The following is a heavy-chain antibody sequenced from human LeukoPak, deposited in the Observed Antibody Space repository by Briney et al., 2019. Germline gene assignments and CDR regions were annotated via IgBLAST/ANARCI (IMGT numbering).Heavy chain of an antibody. CDR1: GLTFSSYS. V-gene: IGHV3-48*01. Sequence: GSLRLSCAASGLTFSSYSMNWVRQAPGKGLEWVSYITSSSTTIYYADSVKGRFAISGDNAKNSLYLQMNSLRAEDTAVYYCARVGGSYAYFDYWGQGTLVTVSS. CDR2: ITSSSTTI. D-gene: IGHD1-26*01. J-gene: IGHJ4*02. CDR3: ARVGGSYAYFDY.